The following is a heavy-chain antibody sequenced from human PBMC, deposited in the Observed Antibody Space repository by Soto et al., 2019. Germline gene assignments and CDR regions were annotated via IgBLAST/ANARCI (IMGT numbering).Heavy chain of an antibody. V-gene: IGHV4-59*08. CDR1: GGSISSNY. J-gene: IGHJ4*02. CDR2: IDYSGST. Sequence: QVQLQESGPGLVKPSETLSLTCTVSGGSISSNYWSWIRQPPGKGLEYIGYIDYSGSTHYKASLKSRVTISVDTSKNQFPLKLSSVTAADTAIYFCARHRTGLDSWGQGTLVTVSS. D-gene: IGHD3-9*01. CDR3: ARHRTGLDS.